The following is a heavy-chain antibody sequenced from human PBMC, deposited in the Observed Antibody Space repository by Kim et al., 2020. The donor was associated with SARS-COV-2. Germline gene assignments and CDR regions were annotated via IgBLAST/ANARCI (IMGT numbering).Heavy chain of an antibody. CDR3: ARDGLAAAGSYYYYGMDV. V-gene: IGHV3-11*05. D-gene: IGHD6-13*01. J-gene: IGHJ6*02. Sequence: VKGRFTISGDNAKHSMYLQMNSLRAEDTAVYYCARDGLAAAGSYYYYGMDVWGQGTTVTVSS.